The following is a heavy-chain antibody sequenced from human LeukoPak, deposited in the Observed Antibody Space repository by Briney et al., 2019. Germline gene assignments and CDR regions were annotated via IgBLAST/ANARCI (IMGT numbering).Heavy chain of an antibody. Sequence: GESLKISCKGSGYSFTNYWIGWVRQMPGKGLEWMGIIYPGDSDTTYSPSFQGQVTISADKSISTAYLQWSSLKASDTAMYYCARLEEDLTLGVAGYWFVPWGQGTLVTVS. CDR2: IYPGDSDT. D-gene: IGHD3-16*01. CDR3: ARLEEDLTLGVAGYWFVP. CDR1: GYSFTNYW. J-gene: IGHJ5*02. V-gene: IGHV5-51*01.